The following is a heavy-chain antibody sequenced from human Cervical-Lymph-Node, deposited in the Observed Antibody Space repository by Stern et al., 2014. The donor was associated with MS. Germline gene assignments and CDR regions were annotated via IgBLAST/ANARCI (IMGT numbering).Heavy chain of an antibody. CDR1: GYTFIDYY. CDR3: TGRNFGP. J-gene: IGHJ5*02. CDR2: VDPKDGAT. V-gene: IGHV1-69-2*01. Sequence: EVKLVQSGAEVKKPGATVKISCKVSGYTFIDYYLHWVRQAHGKGLEWMGLVDPKDGATKYAERFQGRVTITADTSRDTAYMDLSGLRSEDTAVYYCTGRNFGPWGQGTLVSVSS.